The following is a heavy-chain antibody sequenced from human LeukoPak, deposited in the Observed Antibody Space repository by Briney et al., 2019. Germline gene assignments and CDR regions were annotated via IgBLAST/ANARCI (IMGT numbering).Heavy chain of an antibody. CDR1: GYTFTNYG. J-gene: IGHJ5*02. Sequence: GASVKVSCKASGYTFTNYGINWVRQATGQGLEWMGWMNPNSGNTGYAQQFQGRVTMARDTSISTAYMELSNLKSEDTAIYYCMRAYLSGFGDLLPWLDPWGQGTLVTVSS. D-gene: IGHD3-10*01. CDR2: MNPNSGNT. V-gene: IGHV1-8*02. CDR3: MRAYLSGFGDLLPWLDP.